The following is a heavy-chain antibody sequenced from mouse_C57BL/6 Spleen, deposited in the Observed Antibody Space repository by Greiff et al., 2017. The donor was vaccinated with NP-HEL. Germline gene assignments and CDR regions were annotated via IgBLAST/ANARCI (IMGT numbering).Heavy chain of an antibody. CDR3: ARSGAQATPYYFDY. Sequence: QVQLKQPGAELVMPGASVKLSCKASGYTFTSYWMHWVKQRPGQGLEWIGEIDPSDSYTNYNQKFKGKSTLTVDKSSSTAYMQLSSLTSEDSAVYYCARSGAQATPYYFDYWGQGTTLTVSS. J-gene: IGHJ2*01. CDR1: GYTFTSYW. CDR2: IDPSDSYT. V-gene: IGHV1-69*01. D-gene: IGHD3-2*02.